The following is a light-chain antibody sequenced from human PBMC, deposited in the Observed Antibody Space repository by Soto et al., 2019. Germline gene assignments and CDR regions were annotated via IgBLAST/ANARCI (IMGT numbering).Light chain of an antibody. CDR3: QSYDSSLSGWDVV. Sequence: QPVLTQPPSVSGAPGQRVTISCNGTSSNVGSRYEVHWYQQLPGTAPKLLIYGNSNRPSGVPDRFSGSKSGTSASLAITGLQAADEADYYCQSYDSSLSGWDVVFGGGTKLTVL. CDR2: GNS. CDR1: SSNVGSRYE. J-gene: IGLJ2*01. V-gene: IGLV1-40*01.